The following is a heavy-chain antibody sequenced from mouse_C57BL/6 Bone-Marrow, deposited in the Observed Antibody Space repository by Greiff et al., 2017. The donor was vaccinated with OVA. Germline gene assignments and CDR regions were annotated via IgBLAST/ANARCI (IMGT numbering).Heavy chain of an antibody. J-gene: IGHJ2*01. CDR3: ARGHYYGSSYRY. V-gene: IGHV3-6*01. D-gene: IGHD1-1*01. CDR2: ISYDGSN. Sequence: VQLQQSGPGLVKPSQSLSLTCSVTGYSITSGYYWNWIRQFPGNKLEWMGYISYDGSNNYNPSLKNRISITRDTSKNQFFLKLNSVTTEDTATYYCARGHYYGSSYRYWGQGTTLTVSS. CDR1: GYSITSGYY.